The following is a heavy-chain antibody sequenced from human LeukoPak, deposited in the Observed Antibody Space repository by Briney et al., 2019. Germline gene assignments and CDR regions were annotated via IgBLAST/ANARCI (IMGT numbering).Heavy chain of an antibody. CDR3: ARASGSAGDFDY. V-gene: IGHV3-21*01. CDR2: ISSGSSYI. J-gene: IGHJ4*02. D-gene: IGHD6-6*01. Sequence: PGGSLRLSCAASGFTFSSTSMNWVRQAPGKGLEWVSSISSGSSYIFYADLVKGRFTISRDNAENSLYLHMSSLRAEDTAVYYCARASGSAGDFDYWGQGILVTVSS. CDR1: GFTFSSTS.